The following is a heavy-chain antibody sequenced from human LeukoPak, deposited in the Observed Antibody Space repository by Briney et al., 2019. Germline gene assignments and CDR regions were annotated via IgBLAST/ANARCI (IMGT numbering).Heavy chain of an antibody. D-gene: IGHD3-22*01. CDR2: INSDGSST. J-gene: IGHJ4*02. CDR1: GFTFSSYW. CDR3: ARGYYYDSSGYFPSDY. V-gene: IGHV3-74*01. Sequence: GGSLRLSCAASGFTFSSYWMHWVRHAPGKGLVWVSRINSDGSSTSYADSVKGRFTISRDSAKNTLYLQMNSLRAEDTAVYYCARGYYYDSSGYFPSDYWGQGTLVTVSS.